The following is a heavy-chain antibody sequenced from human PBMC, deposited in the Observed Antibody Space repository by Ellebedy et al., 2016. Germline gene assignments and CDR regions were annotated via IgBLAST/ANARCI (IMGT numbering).Heavy chain of an antibody. V-gene: IGHV5-10-1*01. J-gene: IGHJ4*02. CDR3: ARRGDDYVWELGY. CDR1: GYSFTTYW. CDR2: IDPSDSYT. D-gene: IGHD3-16*01. Sequence: GESLKISCKGSGYSFTTYWIGWVRQMPGKGLEWMGRIDPSDSYTNYSPSFQGHVTISADKSISTAYLQWSSLKASDTAMYYCARRGDDYVWELGYWGQGTLVTVSS.